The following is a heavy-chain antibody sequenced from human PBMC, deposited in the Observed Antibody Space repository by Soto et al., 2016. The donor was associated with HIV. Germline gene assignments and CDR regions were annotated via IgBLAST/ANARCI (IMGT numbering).Heavy chain of an antibody. J-gene: IGHJ6*03. CDR2: TNWNGGST. D-gene: IGHD1-20*01. V-gene: IGHV3-20*04. CDR3: ARASQEGYNWNNNYNYYYYMDV. Sequence: EVQLVESGGGVVRPGGSLRLSCAASGFTFDDYGMSWVRQAPGKGLEWVSGTNWNGGSTSYAHSVKGRFTISRDNAKNSLYLQMNSLRGEDTALYYCARASQEGYNWNNNYNYYYYMDVWGKGTTVTVSS. CDR1: GFTFDDYG.